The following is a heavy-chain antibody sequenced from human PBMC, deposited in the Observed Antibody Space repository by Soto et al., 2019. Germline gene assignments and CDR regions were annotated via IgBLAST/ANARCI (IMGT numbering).Heavy chain of an antibody. CDR1: AGTIRGHE. Sequence: PSVNQSVTRSVSAGTIRGHEWSWIRQPPGKGLECIGYIYYRGSTNYNPSLKSRFTISVDTSNIHCSLKLSSVTAADSAVYFCARKDDRSGYYTFDYWRQGTLVTAS. CDR3: ARKDDRSGYYTFDY. D-gene: IGHD3-22*01. V-gene: IGHV4-59*11. J-gene: IGHJ4*02. CDR2: IYYRGST.